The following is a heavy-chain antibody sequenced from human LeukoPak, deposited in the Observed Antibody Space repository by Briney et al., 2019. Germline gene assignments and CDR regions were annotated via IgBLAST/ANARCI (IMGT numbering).Heavy chain of an antibody. J-gene: IGHJ4*02. V-gene: IGHV4-61*01. D-gene: IGHD2-15*01. CDR1: GDSVSSGSYY. CDR2: IYSSGST. CDR3: ARVPVVAATPDFDS. Sequence: SETLSLTCTVSGDSVSSGSYYWSWIRQPPGKGLEWIGYIYSSGSTNYNPSPKSRVTISVDTSKNQFSLRLISVTAADTAVYYCARVPVVAATPDFDSWGQGTLVTVSS.